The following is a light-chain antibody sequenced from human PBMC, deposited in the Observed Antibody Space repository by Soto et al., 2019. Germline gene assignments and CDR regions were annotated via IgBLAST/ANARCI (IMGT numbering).Light chain of an antibody. Sequence: EIVMTQSPATLSVSPGERATLSCRASQSVRSNLAWYQQKPGQAPGLLIYGASTRATGIPARFSGSGSGTELTLTISRLQSEDFAVYYCQHYNNWPPWTFGQGTKVEVK. CDR3: QHYNNWPPWT. CDR2: GAS. J-gene: IGKJ1*01. V-gene: IGKV3-15*01. CDR1: QSVRSN.